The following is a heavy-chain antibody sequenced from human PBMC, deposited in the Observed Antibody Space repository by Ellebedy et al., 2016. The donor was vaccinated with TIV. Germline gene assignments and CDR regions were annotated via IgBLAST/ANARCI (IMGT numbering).Heavy chain of an antibody. J-gene: IGHJ4*02. CDR1: GGTFSSYA. Sequence: SVKVSXXASGGTFSSYAISWVRQAPGQGLEWMGGIIPIFGTANYAQKFQGRVTITADESTSTAYMELSSLRSEDTAVYYCAPAVASTLIDYWGQGTLVTVSS. CDR3: APAVASTLIDY. CDR2: IIPIFGTA. V-gene: IGHV1-69*13. D-gene: IGHD6-19*01.